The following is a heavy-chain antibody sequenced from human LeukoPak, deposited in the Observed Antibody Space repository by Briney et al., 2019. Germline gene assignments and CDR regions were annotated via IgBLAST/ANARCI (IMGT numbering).Heavy chain of an antibody. J-gene: IGHJ4*02. CDR3: ARARYSYTGIIDY. V-gene: IGHV3-74*01. CDR1: GFTFTDYW. D-gene: IGHD5-18*01. Sequence: PGGSLRPSCAASGFTFTDYWMHWVRQAPGKGLVWVSRINTDGTSTKYAESVKGRITISRDNARNTVYLQMNSLRAEDTAVYYCARARYSYTGIIDYWGQGTLVTVSS. CDR2: INTDGTST.